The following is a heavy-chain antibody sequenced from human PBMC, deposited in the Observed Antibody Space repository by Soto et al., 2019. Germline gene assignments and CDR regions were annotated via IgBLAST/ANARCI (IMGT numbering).Heavy chain of an antibody. J-gene: IGHJ4*02. D-gene: IGHD3-22*01. CDR3: ARGVTYYYDSSGYYRQYFDY. Sequence: GASVTVSCKASGGTFSSDAIRWVRQAPGQGLEWMGGIIPIFGTANYAQKFQGRVTITADKSTRTAYMELSSLRAEDPAVYYCARGVTYYYDSSGYYRQYFDYWGQGTLVTVSS. V-gene: IGHV1-69*06. CDR2: IIPIFGTA. CDR1: GGTFSSDA.